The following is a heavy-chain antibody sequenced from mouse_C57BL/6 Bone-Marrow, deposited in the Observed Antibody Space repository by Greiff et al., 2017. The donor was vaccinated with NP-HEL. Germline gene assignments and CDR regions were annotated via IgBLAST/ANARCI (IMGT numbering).Heavy chain of an antibody. D-gene: IGHD4-1*01. CDR2: IDPSDSYT. J-gene: IGHJ3*01. V-gene: IGHV1-59*01. Sequence: QVQLKQPGAELVRPGTSVKLSCKASGYTFTSYWMHWVKQRPGQGLEWIGVIDPSDSYTNYNQQFKGKATLTVDTSSSTAYMQLSSLTSEDSAVYYCARGTNWPAWFAYWGQGTLVTVSA. CDR3: ARGTNWPAWFAY. CDR1: GYTFTSYW.